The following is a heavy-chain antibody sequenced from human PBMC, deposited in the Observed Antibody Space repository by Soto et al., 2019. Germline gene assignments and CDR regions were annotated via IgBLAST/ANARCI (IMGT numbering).Heavy chain of an antibody. CDR2: ISYDGSNT. D-gene: IGHD2-15*01. CDR3: ARISRYCSGGDCHA. CDR1: GVSFNSYD. V-gene: IGHV3-30*03. J-gene: IGHJ5*02. Sequence: PGGSLRLSCAASGVSFNSYDMHWVRQAPGKGPEWVAIISYDGSNTYYSDSVRGRFTISRDNSKDTLYLQMHSLRSEDTAIYYSARISRYCSGGDCHAWGQGTQVPVSS.